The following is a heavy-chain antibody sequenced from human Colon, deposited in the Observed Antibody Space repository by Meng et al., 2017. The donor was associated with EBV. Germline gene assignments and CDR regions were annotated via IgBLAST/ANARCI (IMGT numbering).Heavy chain of an antibody. CDR2: ITHRGST. CDR1: GGSFSGYY. J-gene: IGHJ4*02. Sequence: VQLQQLGAGLLKPSETLSLTCAVYGGSFSGYYWTWIRQPPGKGLEWIGEITHRGSTNYNPFLKSRVTISVDTSKKQFSLKLTSVTAADTAVYYCASSHSSKVGARRLDYWGQGTLVTVSS. CDR3: ASSHSSKVGARRLDY. D-gene: IGHD1-26*01. V-gene: IGHV4-34*01.